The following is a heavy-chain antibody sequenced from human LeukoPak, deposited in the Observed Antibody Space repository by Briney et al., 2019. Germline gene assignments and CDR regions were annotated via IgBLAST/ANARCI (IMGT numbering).Heavy chain of an antibody. D-gene: IGHD3-10*01. V-gene: IGHV4-61*05. CDR2: IYYSGST. CDR3: ATEYYYGSGKFDY. Sequence: PSETLSLTCTVSGGSISSSSYYWGWIRQPPGKGLEWIGYIYYSGSTNYNPSLKSRVTISVDTSKNQFSLKLSSVTAADTAVYYCATEYYYGSGKFDYWGQGTLVTVSS. CDR1: GGSISSSSYY. J-gene: IGHJ4*02.